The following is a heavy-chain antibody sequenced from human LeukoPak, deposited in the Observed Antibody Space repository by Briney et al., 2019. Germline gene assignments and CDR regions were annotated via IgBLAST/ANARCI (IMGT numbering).Heavy chain of an antibody. CDR2: IIPILGIA. D-gene: IGHD3-16*01. Sequence: SVKVSCKASGGTFSSYAISWVRQAPGRGLEWMGRIIPILGIANYAQKFQGRVTITADKSTSTAYMELSSLRSEDTAVYYCARATSSYYYGMDVWGQGTTVTVSS. CDR1: GGTFSSYA. V-gene: IGHV1-69*04. J-gene: IGHJ6*02. CDR3: ARATSSYYYGMDV.